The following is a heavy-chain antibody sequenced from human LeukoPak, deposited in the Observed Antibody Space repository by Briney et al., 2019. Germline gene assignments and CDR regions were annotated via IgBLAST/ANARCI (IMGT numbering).Heavy chain of an antibody. CDR2: IYPGDSDT. V-gene: IGHV5-51*01. J-gene: IGHJ4*02. Sequence: GEPLKISGKGSGYSFTSYWIGWVRQMPGKGLEWMGIIYPGDSDTRYSPSFQGQVTISADQSISTAYLQWSSLKASDTAMYYCARRKDSYGYPTFDYWGQGTLVTVSS. CDR3: ARRKDSYGYPTFDY. D-gene: IGHD5-18*01. CDR1: GYSFTSYW.